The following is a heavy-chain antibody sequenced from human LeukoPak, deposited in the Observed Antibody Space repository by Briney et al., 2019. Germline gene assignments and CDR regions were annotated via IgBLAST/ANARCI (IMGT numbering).Heavy chain of an antibody. CDR1: GFTFSSYA. D-gene: IGHD3-3*01. J-gene: IGHJ4*02. V-gene: IGHV3-30-3*01. CDR2: ISYDGSNK. CDR3: ARPDDFWSGLDY. Sequence: GGSLRLSCAASGFTFSSYAMHWVRQAPGMGLEWVAVISYDGSNKYYADSVKGRFTISRDNSKNTLYLQMNSLRAEDTAVYYCARPDDFWSGLDYWGQGTLVTVSS.